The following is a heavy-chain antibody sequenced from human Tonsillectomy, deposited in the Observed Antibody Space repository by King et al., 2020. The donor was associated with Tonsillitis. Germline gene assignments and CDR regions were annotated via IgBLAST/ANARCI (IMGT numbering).Heavy chain of an antibody. Sequence: QLVQSGGGLVQPGRSLRLSCAASGFTFDDYAMHWVRQAPGKGLEWVSGISWNSGSIGYADSVKGRFTITRDNAKNSLYLQMNSLRAEDTALYYCAKGTCGGYCPVIDWGQGTLVTLSS. CDR1: GFTFDDYA. CDR2: ISWNSGSI. CDR3: AKGTCGGYCPVID. D-gene: IGHD2-21*02. V-gene: IGHV3-9*01. J-gene: IGHJ4*02.